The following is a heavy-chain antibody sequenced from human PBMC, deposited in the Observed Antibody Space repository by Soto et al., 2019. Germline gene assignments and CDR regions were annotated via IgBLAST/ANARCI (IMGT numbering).Heavy chain of an antibody. Sequence: SETLSLTCAVYGGSFSGYYWSWIHQPPGKGLEWIGEINHSGSTNYNPSLKSRVTISVDTSKNQFSLKLSSVTAADTAVYYCARGGMDVWGQGTTVTVSS. J-gene: IGHJ6*02. CDR3: ARGGMDV. CDR2: INHSGST. V-gene: IGHV4-34*01. CDR1: GGSFSGYY.